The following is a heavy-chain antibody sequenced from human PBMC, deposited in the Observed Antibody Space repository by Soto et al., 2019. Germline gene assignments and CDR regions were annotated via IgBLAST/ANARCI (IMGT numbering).Heavy chain of an antibody. V-gene: IGHV1-2*02. D-gene: IGHD6-19*01. CDR3: AREAHYSSGWYGRGSYNWFDP. CDR2: INPNSGGT. Sequence: ASVKVSCKASGYTFTGYYMHWVRQAPGQGLEWMGWINPNSGGTNYAQKFQGRVTMTRDTSISTAYMELSRLRSDDTAVYYCAREAHYSSGWYGRGSYNWFDPWGQGTRVSVS. J-gene: IGHJ5*02. CDR1: GYTFTGYY.